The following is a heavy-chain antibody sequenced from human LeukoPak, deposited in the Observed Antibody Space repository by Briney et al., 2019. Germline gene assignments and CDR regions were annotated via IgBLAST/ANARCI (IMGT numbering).Heavy chain of an antibody. CDR1: GGSISSSNW. CDR3: ARFGAVAGENLDAFDI. J-gene: IGHJ3*02. D-gene: IGHD6-19*01. V-gene: IGHV4-4*02. CDR2: IYHSGST. Sequence: SETLSLTCAVSGGSISSSNWWSWVRQPPGKGLEWIGEIYHSGSTNYNPSFKSRVTISVDKSKNQFSLKLSSVTAADTAVYYCARFGAVAGENLDAFDIWGQGTMVTVSS.